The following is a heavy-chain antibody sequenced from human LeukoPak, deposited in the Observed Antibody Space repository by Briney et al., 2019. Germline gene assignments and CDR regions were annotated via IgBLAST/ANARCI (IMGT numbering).Heavy chain of an antibody. CDR1: GGTFSSYA. CDR2: IIPIFGTA. V-gene: IGHV1-69*13. CDR3: ARDLPLEGNGMDV. Sequence: ASVKVSCKASGGTFSSYAISWVRQAPGQGLEWMGGIIPIFGTANYAQKFQGRVTITADESTSTAYMELSSLRSEDTAVYYCARDLPLEGNGMDVWGQGTTVTVSS. J-gene: IGHJ6*02.